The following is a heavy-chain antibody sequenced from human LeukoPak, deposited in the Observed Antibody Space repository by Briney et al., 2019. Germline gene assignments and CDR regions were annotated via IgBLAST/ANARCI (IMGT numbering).Heavy chain of an antibody. J-gene: IGHJ4*02. CDR3: ARDTYYFASGTFDY. D-gene: IGHD3-10*01. CDR1: GFTFSSYW. CDR2: IKQDGSEK. Sequence: GGSLRLSCAASGFTFSSYWMSCVRQAPGKGLEWVANIKQDGSEKYYVDSVKGRFTISRDNAKNSLYLQMNSLRAEDTAVYYCARDTYYFASGTFDYWGQGTLVTVSS. V-gene: IGHV3-7*03.